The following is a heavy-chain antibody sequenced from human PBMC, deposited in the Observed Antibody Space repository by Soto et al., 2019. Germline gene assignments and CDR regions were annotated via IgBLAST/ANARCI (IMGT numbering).Heavy chain of an antibody. CDR1: GFTFSSYA. Sequence: EVQLLESGGGLVQPGGSLRLSCAASGFTFSSYAMSWVRQAPGKGLEWVSAISGSGGSTYYADSVKGRFTVSRDNSKNTLYLQMNSLRAEDTAVYYCAKDPMYDFWSDWFDPWGQGTLVTVSS. CDR2: ISGSGGST. CDR3: AKDPMYDFWSDWFDP. D-gene: IGHD3-3*01. J-gene: IGHJ5*02. V-gene: IGHV3-23*01.